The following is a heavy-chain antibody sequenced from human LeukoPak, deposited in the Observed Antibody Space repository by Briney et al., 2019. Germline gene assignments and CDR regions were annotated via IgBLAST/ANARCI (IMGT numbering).Heavy chain of an antibody. V-gene: IGHV4-31*03. D-gene: IGHD4-11*01. J-gene: IGHJ5*02. Sequence: SETLSLTCTVSGGSISSGGYYWSWIRQPPGKGLEGMGYIYYSGSTYYNPSLKSRVTISVDTSKNQFSLKLSSVTAADTAVYYCAREEGTVTTRGWFDPWGQGTLVTVSS. CDR1: GGSISSGGYY. CDR2: IYYSGST. CDR3: AREEGTVTTRGWFDP.